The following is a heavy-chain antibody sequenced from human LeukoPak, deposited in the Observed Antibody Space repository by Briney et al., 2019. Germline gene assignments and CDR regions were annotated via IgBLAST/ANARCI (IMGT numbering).Heavy chain of an antibody. V-gene: IGHV4-4*07. Sequence: SETLSLTCSVSGGSTRGHYWTWIRQPAGKGLEWIGRIHASGNTNYNPSLKSRVTMSVDTSKNQFSLKLSSVTAADTAVYYCARVGSSWPHYYFDSWGRGTLVTVSS. D-gene: IGHD6-13*01. J-gene: IGHJ4*02. CDR3: ARVGSSWPHYYFDS. CDR2: IHASGNT. CDR1: GGSTRGHY.